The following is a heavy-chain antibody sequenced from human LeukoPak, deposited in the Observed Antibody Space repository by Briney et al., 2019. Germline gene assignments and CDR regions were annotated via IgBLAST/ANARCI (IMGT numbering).Heavy chain of an antibody. J-gene: IGHJ4*02. V-gene: IGHV1-46*01. CDR3: ARDQDYYGSGTYLYDH. D-gene: IGHD3-10*01. Sequence: GASVKVSCKASGYTFTSYYMHWVRQAPGQGLEWMGSINPSSGSATYAQKFQGRVTMSRDTSTSTVYMELSSLRSEDTAVYYCARDQDYYGSGTYLYDHWGQGTLVTVSS. CDR2: INPSSGSA. CDR1: GYTFTSYY.